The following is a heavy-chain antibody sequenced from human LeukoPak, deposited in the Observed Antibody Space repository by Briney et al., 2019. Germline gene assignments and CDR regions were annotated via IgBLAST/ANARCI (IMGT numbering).Heavy chain of an antibody. CDR2: ISYSGST. D-gene: IGHD4-11*01. Sequence: SETLSLTCTVSGGSISSYYWSWIRQPPGKGPEWIGYISYSGSTNYNPSLKSRVTISVDTSKNQFSLKLTSVTAADTATYYCARTGGYSSPLGFWGQGTLVTVSS. CDR3: ARTGGYSSPLGF. V-gene: IGHV4-59*13. J-gene: IGHJ4*02. CDR1: GGSISSYY.